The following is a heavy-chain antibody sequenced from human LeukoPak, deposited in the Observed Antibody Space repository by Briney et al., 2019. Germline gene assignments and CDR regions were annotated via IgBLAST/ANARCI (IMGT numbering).Heavy chain of an antibody. CDR2: IYYSGST. CDR1: GGSISSSSYY. Sequence: SETLSLTCTVSGGSISSSSYYWGWIRQPPGKGLEWFGSIYYSGSTYYNPSLKSRVTISVDTSKNQFSLKLSSVTAADTAVYYCASVVAHYANWFDPWGQGTLVTVSS. D-gene: IGHD2-2*01. V-gene: IGHV4-39*01. J-gene: IGHJ5*02. CDR3: ASVVAHYANWFDP.